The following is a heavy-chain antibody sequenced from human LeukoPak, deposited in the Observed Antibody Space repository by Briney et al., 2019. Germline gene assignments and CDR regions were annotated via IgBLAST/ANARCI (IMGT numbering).Heavy chain of an antibody. V-gene: IGHV4-34*01. J-gene: IGHJ4*02. Sequence: SETLSLTCAVYGGSFSGYYWSWIRQPPGKGLEWIGEINHSGSTNYNPSLKSRVTISVDTSKNQFSLKLSSVTAADTAVYYCARVGYGSGSYYPFDYWGQGTLVTVSS. CDR1: GGSFSGYY. CDR3: ARVGYGSGSYYPFDY. D-gene: IGHD3-10*01. CDR2: INHSGST.